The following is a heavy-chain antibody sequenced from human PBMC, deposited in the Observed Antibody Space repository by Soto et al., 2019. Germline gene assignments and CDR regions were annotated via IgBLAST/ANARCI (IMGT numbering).Heavy chain of an antibody. V-gene: IGHV3-30*03. Sequence: GGSLRLSCAASGFTFSKYGMLWVRQAPGKGLEWVAVISYNGTNKYYADSVKGRFIISRDNSKNTTYLQMNSLRAEDTAVYYCVGPPYYYDRTAYYPPGHYGLDVWGQGTTVTVSS. CDR3: VGPPYYYDRTAYYPPGHYGLDV. CDR1: GFTFSKYG. D-gene: IGHD3-22*01. CDR2: ISYNGTNK. J-gene: IGHJ6*02.